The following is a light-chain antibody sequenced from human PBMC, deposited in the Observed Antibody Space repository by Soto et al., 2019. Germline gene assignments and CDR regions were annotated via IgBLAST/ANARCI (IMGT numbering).Light chain of an antibody. J-gene: IGLJ1*01. CDR1: SSNVGGYNY. CDR3: CSYEGIYTSYV. CDR2: DVS. Sequence: QSALTQPSSVSGSPGQSVTISCTGTSSNVGGYNYVSWYQQHPGKVPKLLIYDVSKRPSGVPDRFSGSKSGNTASLTISGLQAEDEADYYCCSYEGIYTSYVFGTGTKVTVL. V-gene: IGLV2-11*01.